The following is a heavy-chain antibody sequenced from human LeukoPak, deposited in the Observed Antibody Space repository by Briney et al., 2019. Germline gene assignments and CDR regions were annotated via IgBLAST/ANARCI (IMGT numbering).Heavy chain of an antibody. Sequence: SETLSLTCIVSGGSIGTYYWGWIRQSPGKGLEWIGYIYVTGSTRYNPYLQSRVTISVDTSRNQFFLKMSSVTAADTAVYYCARHIGGGIEDMDVWGTGTKVTVSS. V-gene: IGHV4-59*08. D-gene: IGHD3-16*02. CDR1: GGSIGTYY. CDR3: ARHIGGGIEDMDV. CDR2: IYVTGST. J-gene: IGHJ6*03.